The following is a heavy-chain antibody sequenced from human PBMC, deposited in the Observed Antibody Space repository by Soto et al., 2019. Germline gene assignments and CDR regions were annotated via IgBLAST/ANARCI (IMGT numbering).Heavy chain of an antibody. CDR1: GYSFTSYW. Sequence: LGESLKISCKGSGYSFTSYWIGWVRQMPGKGLEWMGIIYPGGSDTRYSPSFQGQVTISADKSISTAYLQWSSLKASDTAMYYCARQVGATPEGDYYYGMDVWGQGTTVTVSS. CDR3: ARQVGATPEGDYYYGMDV. V-gene: IGHV5-51*01. CDR2: IYPGGSDT. D-gene: IGHD1-26*01. J-gene: IGHJ6*02.